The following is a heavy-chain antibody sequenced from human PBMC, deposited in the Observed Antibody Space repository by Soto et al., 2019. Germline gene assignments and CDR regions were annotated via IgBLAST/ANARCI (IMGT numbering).Heavy chain of an antibody. D-gene: IGHD3-10*01. CDR1: GYTFTSYA. CDR2: INAGNSNT. V-gene: IGHV1-3*01. CDR3: ARSYRAHYFDY. Sequence: ASVKVSCTASGYTFTSYAMHWVRQSPGQRLEWMGWINAGNSNTKYSQKFQGRVTITRDTSASTAYMELSSLRSEDTAVYYCARSYRAHYFDYWGQGTLVTVSS. J-gene: IGHJ4*02.